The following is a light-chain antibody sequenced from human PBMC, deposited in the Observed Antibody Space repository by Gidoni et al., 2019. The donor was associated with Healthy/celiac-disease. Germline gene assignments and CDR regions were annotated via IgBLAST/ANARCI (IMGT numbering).Light chain of an antibody. CDR3: KQYNKWT. CDR1: QSISSW. V-gene: IGKV1-5*01. Sequence: DIQMTQSPSTLSASVGDRVTITCRASQSISSWLAWYQQKPGKAPKLLIYDASSLESGVPSRFSGSGSGTEFTLTISSLQPDDFATYYCKQYNKWTFGQGTKVEIK. J-gene: IGKJ1*01. CDR2: DAS.